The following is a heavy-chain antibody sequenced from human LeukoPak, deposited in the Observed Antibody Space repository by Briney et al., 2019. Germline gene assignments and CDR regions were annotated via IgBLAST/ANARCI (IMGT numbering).Heavy chain of an antibody. V-gene: IGHV3-9*01. CDR2: IGWNGAYI. CDR1: GFTFDDYA. CDR3: AKEVRRFGDLMYYFDF. Sequence: QSGRSLRLSCAASGFTFDDYAMHWVRQPPGKGLEWVSGIGWNGAYIGYADSVKGRFTISRDNAKKSLYLQMNSLRGDDTALYYCAKEVRRFGDLMYYFDFWGQGTLVTVSS. D-gene: IGHD2-21*01. J-gene: IGHJ4*02.